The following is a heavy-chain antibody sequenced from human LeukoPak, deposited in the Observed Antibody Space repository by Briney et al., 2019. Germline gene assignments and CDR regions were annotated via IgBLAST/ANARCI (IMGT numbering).Heavy chain of an antibody. CDR2: IYYSGST. CDR1: GGSISSSNYY. D-gene: IGHD7-27*01. Sequence: PSETLSLTCTVSGGSISSSNYYWGWIRQPPGKGLEWIGYIYYSGSTNYNPSLKSQVTISVDTSKNQFSLKLSSVTAADTAVYYCARDMGELGIHYWGQGTLVTVSS. CDR3: ARDMGELGIHY. J-gene: IGHJ4*02. V-gene: IGHV4-61*01.